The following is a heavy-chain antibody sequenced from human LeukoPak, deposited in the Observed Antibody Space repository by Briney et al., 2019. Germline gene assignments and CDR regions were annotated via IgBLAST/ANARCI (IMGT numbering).Heavy chain of an antibody. Sequence: SETLSLTCTVSGGSIINHYWSWIRQPAGKGLEWIGRIYSSGSANYSPSLESRVSMSIDTSNNHFSLNLTSVTAADTALYFCARDVRYASGWSTPESWGQGTLVTVSS. CDR3: ARDVRYASGWSTPES. V-gene: IGHV4-4*07. D-gene: IGHD6-19*01. CDR2: IYSSGSA. CDR1: GGSIINHY. J-gene: IGHJ5*02.